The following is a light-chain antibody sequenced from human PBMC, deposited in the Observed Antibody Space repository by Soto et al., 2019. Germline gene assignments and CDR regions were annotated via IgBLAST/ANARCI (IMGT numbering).Light chain of an antibody. CDR2: AAS. V-gene: IGKV1-39*01. Sequence: DIQMTQSPSSLSASVGDRVTITCRASQSISNSLNWYQQKPGKAPKLLIYAASSLQSGVPSRFSGSGSGTDFTLTISSLQPEDFATYYCQQSYSTQCTFGQGTKLEIK. CDR3: QQSYSTQCT. J-gene: IGKJ2*02. CDR1: QSISNS.